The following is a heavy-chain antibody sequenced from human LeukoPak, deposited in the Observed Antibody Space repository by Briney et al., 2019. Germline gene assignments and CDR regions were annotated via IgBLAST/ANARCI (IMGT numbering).Heavy chain of an antibody. J-gene: IGHJ6*02. CDR1: GFTVSSNY. V-gene: IGHV3-66*04. CDR2: IYSGGST. CDR3: ARLGRSSGSYYNVVYYGMDV. D-gene: IGHD3-10*01. Sequence: GGSLRLSCAASGFTVSSNYMSWVRQAPGKGLEWVSVIYSGGSTYYADSVKGRFTISRDNSKNTLYLQMNSLRAEDTAVYYCARLGRSSGSYYNVVYYGMDVWGQGTTVTVSS.